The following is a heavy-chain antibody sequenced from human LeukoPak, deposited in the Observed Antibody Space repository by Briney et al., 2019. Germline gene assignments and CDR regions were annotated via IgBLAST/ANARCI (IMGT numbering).Heavy chain of an antibody. CDR3: ARGISFDY. Sequence: PSETLSLTCAVYGGSFSGYYWSWIRQPPGKGLEWIGEINHSGSTNYNPSLKSRVTISVDTSKNQFSLKLSSVTAADTAVYYCARGISFDYWGQGTLVTVSS. J-gene: IGHJ4*02. CDR1: GGSFSGYY. V-gene: IGHV4-34*01. CDR2: INHSGST. D-gene: IGHD2/OR15-2a*01.